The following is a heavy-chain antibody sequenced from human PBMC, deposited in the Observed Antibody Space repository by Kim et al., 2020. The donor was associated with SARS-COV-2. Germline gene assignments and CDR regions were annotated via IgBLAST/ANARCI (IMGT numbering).Heavy chain of an antibody. V-gene: IGHV3-33*01. Sequence: GGSLRLSCAASGFTFTTYGMHWVRQAPGKGLEWVAVIWFDGNNKYYADSVKGRIAISRDNSKNTLYLQMNSLIAEDTAVYYCATDHYTSGYFDYWGQGTLVTVSS. J-gene: IGHJ4*02. CDR3: ATDHYTSGYFDY. CDR2: IWFDGNNK. D-gene: IGHD3-22*01. CDR1: GFTFTTYG.